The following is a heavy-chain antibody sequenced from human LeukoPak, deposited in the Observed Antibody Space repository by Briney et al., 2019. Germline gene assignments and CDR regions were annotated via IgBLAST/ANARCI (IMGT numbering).Heavy chain of an antibody. CDR1: GFTLSSCD. CDR3: AKDSVRGYSGCGNDGFHI. CDR2: IGTGGDT. V-gene: IGHV3-13*04. D-gene: IGHD5-12*01. Sequence: GGSLRLSCAASGFTLSSCDMHWVRQVTGKGLEWVSVIGTGGDTHYPDSVKGRFTISRENAKNSLYLQMNSLRAEDTALYYCAKDSVRGYSGCGNDGFHIWGQGTMVTVSS. J-gene: IGHJ3*02.